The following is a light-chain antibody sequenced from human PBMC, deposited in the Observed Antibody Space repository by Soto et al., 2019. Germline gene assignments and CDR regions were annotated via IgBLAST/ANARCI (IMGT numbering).Light chain of an antibody. Sequence: EIVLTQSPGTLSLSPGERAILSCRASQSVSSSYLAWYQQKPGQAPRLLMHGTSTRAPGTPDRFSGYGSGTDFTLTISSLEPEDFAVYYCQQYGGSPLWTFGQGTKVEIK. J-gene: IGKJ1*01. CDR3: QQYGGSPLWT. CDR2: GTS. CDR1: QSVSSSY. V-gene: IGKV3-20*01.